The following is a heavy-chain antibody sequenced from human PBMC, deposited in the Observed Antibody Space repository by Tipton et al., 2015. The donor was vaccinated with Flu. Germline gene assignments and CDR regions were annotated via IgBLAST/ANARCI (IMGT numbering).Heavy chain of an antibody. CDR2: IHRTGSP. D-gene: IGHD4-11*01. CDR3: ARRDYSNYVSEPKNWFDP. Sequence: TLSLTCSVSGDSIGSNYFWAWIRQPPGQGLEWLGNIHRTGSPYYNPSLKSRVTISLDTSKNHFSLKLYSVTAADTAVYCCARRDYSNYVSEPKNWFDPWGQGTLVTVTS. J-gene: IGHJ5*02. V-gene: IGHV4-38-2*01. CDR1: GDSIGSNYF.